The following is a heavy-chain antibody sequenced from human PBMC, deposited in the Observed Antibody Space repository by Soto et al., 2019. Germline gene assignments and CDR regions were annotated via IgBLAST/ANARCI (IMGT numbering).Heavy chain of an antibody. CDR2: INSDGSVS. CDR3: ARGDCVGGTCFSLAGSFYFYMDV. Sequence: EVQLVESGGGLVQPGGSLRLSCAASGFTFSNYWMYWVRQAPGKGLVWVSRINSDGSVSSYADSVQGRLTISRDNVKNTLYLQMDSLRAEDTAVYYYARGDCVGGTCFSLAGSFYFYMDVWGKGTTVTVFS. D-gene: IGHD2-15*01. V-gene: IGHV3-74*01. J-gene: IGHJ6*03. CDR1: GFTFSNYW.